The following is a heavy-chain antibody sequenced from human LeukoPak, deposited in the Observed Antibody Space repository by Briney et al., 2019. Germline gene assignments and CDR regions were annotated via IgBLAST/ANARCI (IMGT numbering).Heavy chain of an antibody. V-gene: IGHV4-59*08. CDR1: SGYISSYY. D-gene: IGHD3-10*01. Sequence: SETLSLIRTVSSGYISSYYWSWIPQPPGKGLEWIGYIYYTGSTNYNPSLKSRVTISVDTSKNQFSLKLSSVTAADTAVYYCARRGGGSGSYHYYYGMDVWGQGTTVTVSS. CDR2: IYYTGST. CDR3: ARRGGGSGSYHYYYGMDV. J-gene: IGHJ6*02.